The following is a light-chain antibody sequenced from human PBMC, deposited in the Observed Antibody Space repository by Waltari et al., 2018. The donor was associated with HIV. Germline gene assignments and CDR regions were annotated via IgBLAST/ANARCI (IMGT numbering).Light chain of an antibody. V-gene: IGKV3-20*01. J-gene: IGKJ2*01. CDR2: GAS. CDR1: QSVSSSY. CDR3: QHYGDSFRNT. Sequence: EIVLTQTPGTLSLSPGERATLSCRASQSVSSSYLAWYQQKPGQAPRLLIYGASSRATGIPDRFSGSGSGTDFTLTISRLEPEDFAMYYCQHYGDSFRNTFGQGTKLDIK.